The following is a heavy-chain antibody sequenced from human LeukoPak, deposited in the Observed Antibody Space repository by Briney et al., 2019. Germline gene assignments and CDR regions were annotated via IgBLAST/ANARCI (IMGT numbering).Heavy chain of an antibody. CDR2: TNQDGSEK. D-gene: IGHD5-24*01. J-gene: IGHJ3*02. V-gene: IGHV3-7*01. Sequence: RSGGSLRLSCAASGFSFSSYWMSWVRQAPGKGLEWVAYTNQDGSEKYYVDSVRGRFTISRDNAKNSLYLQMNSLRAEDTAVYYCARAGRWPRLGLGAFDIWGQGTMVTVSS. CDR3: ARAGRWPRLGLGAFDI. CDR1: GFSFSSYW.